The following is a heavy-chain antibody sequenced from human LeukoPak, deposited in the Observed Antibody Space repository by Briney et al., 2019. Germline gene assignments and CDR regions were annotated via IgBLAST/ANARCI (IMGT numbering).Heavy chain of an antibody. Sequence: GASVNVSCKASGYKFTDYYVHWVRQAPGQGLEWMGWINPNNGGTNYAQKFHGRVTMTRDTSITTAYMELNRLTSDDTAVYYCARELGFCTSTSCPLYHYWGQGTLVTVSS. CDR2: INPNNGGT. D-gene: IGHD2-2*01. CDR1: GYKFTDYY. CDR3: ARELGFCTSTSCPLYHY. V-gene: IGHV1-2*02. J-gene: IGHJ4*02.